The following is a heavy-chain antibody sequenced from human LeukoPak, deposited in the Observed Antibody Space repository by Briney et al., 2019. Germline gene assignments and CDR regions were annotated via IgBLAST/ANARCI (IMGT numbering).Heavy chain of an antibody. CDR1: GGSFSGYY. Sequence: SETVSLTCAVYGGSFSGYYWSCIPQPPGKGREWRGEINHSGSNNYNTSLQRRIPISVDTSKNHSFLKLSPVTVADTAGYYCRLQRWPTLSPHIDYWGQGTLVTASS. D-gene: IGHD6-19*01. J-gene: IGHJ4*02. CDR3: RLQRWPTLSPHIDY. CDR2: INHSGSN. V-gene: IGHV4-34*03.